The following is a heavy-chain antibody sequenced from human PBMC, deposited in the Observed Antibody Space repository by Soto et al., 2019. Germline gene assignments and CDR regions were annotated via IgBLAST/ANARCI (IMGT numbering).Heavy chain of an antibody. CDR3: AAEPDYDSSGSAPGCND. V-gene: IGHV1-58*01. J-gene: IGHJ4*02. D-gene: IGHD3-22*01. CDR1: GFTFTSAA. Sequence: SVTVSCTSSGFTFTSAAVQCVRPARVQRLEWIGWIVVGIGNTNYAHKFQERFTITRDMSTITSYMELNSLRSEDTAVYYCAAEPDYDSSGSAPGCNDWGQGTLVTVSS. CDR2: IVVGIGNT.